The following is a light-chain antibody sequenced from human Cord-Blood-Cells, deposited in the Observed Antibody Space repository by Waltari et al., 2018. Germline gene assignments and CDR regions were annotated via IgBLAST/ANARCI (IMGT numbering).Light chain of an antibody. CDR1: SSDVGGYNY. CDR3: SSYTSSSTLV. J-gene: IGLJ3*02. CDR2: DGS. V-gene: IGLV2-14*01. Sequence: QSALTQPASVSGSPGQSITISCTGTSSDVGGYNYVSWYQQHPGKAPKLMIYDGSNRPSWVSKRFSGSKSGNTASRTISGLQAEDEADYYCSSYTSSSTLVFGGGTKLTVL.